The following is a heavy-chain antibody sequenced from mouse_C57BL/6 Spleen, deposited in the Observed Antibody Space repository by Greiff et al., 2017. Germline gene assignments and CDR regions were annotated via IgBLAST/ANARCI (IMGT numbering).Heavy chain of an antibody. CDR1: GFTFSSYT. CDR3: ARQDYYAMDY. V-gene: IGHV5-9*01. J-gene: IGHJ4*01. Sequence: DVQLQESGGGLVKPGGSLKLSCAASGFTFSSYTMSWVRQTPEKRLEWVATISGGGGNTYYPDSVKGRFTISRDNAKNTLYLQMSSLRSEDTALYYCARQDYYAMDYWGQGTSVTVSS. CDR2: ISGGGGNT.